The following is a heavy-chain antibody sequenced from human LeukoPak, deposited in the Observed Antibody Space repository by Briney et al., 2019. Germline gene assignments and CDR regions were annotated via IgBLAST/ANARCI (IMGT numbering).Heavy chain of an antibody. CDR3: ARFNFPYYYDSSGYFDY. CDR2: ISDYNGNT. D-gene: IGHD3-22*01. Sequence: ASVKVSCKASGYTFTSYGISWVRQAPGQGLEWMGWISDYNGNTNYAQKLQGRVTMTTDTSTSTAFMALRSLRSDDTAVYYCARFNFPYYYDSSGYFDYWGQGTQVTVSS. V-gene: IGHV1-18*01. CDR1: GYTFTSYG. J-gene: IGHJ4*02.